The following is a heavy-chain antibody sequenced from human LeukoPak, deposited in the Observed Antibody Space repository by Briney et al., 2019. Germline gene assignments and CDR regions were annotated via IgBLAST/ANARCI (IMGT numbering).Heavy chain of an antibody. J-gene: IGHJ4*02. CDR3: ARLDSSGYHSDY. Sequence: SETLSLTCTVSGGSISSSSYYWGWIRQPPGKGLEWIGTIYYSGSTYYNPSLKSRVTIFVDTSKNQFSLKLNSVTAADTAVYYCARLDSSGYHSDYWGQGTLVTVSS. CDR2: IYYSGST. CDR1: GGSISSSSYY. D-gene: IGHD3-22*01. V-gene: IGHV4-39*01.